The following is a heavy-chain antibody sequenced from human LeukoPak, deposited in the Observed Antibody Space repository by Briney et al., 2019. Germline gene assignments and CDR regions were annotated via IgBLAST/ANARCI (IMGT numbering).Heavy chain of an antibody. CDR2: IYSSVST. Sequence: PSETLSLTCTVSGGSISSNAYYWAWIRQPPGKGLEWIGSIYSSVSTYYNPSLKIRVTISVATSKNQLPLRLSSVAAADAAVYYCAYSGSYGHLGYWGHGIPVTVSS. D-gene: IGHD1-26*01. CDR1: GGSISSNAYY. V-gene: IGHV4-39*01. J-gene: IGHJ4*01. CDR3: AYSGSYGHLGY.